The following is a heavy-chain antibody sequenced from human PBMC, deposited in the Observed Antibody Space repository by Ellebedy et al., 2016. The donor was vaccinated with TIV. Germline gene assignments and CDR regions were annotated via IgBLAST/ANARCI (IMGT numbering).Heavy chain of an antibody. V-gene: IGHV1-69*13. CDR1: GCTFSTSR. CDR2: LIPVVGTA. Sequence: AASVKVTCKASGCTFSTSRSSWVRHAPGQGLEWIGGLIPVVGTANDAQSFQGRVTSTADESTSTAYMELSSLRSEDTAMYFCAVDSKTTKSNWGKGTPVTVSS. CDR3: AVDSKTTKSN. D-gene: IGHD1-7*01. J-gene: IGHJ4*02.